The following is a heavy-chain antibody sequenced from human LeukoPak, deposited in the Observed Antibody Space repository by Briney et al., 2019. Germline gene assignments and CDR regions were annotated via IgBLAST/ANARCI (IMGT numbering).Heavy chain of an antibody. V-gene: IGHV1-2*02. CDR2: INPNSGGT. J-gene: IGHJ5*02. D-gene: IGHD6-19*01. CDR1: GYTFTGYY. Sequence: GASVKVSCKASGYTFTGYYMHWVRQAPGQGLEWMGWINPNSGGTNYAQKFQGRVTMTRDTSISTAYMELSRLRSDDTAVYYCARESVAGTGTCNWFDPWGQGTLVTVSS. CDR3: ARESVAGTGTCNWFDP.